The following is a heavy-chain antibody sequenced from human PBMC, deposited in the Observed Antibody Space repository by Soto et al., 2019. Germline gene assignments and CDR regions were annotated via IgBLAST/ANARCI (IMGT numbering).Heavy chain of an antibody. CDR2: INQDGSEK. CDR1: GFTFSTWW. V-gene: IGHV3-7*01. J-gene: IGHJ4*02. Sequence: GGSLRLSCAASGFTFSTWWMDWVRQTPGEGLEWVANINQDGSEKNYVDSVKGRFTISRDNAKNSLYLQMSSLTAEDSALYYCSRSLNSWGQGXLVTVPS. CDR3: SRSLNS.